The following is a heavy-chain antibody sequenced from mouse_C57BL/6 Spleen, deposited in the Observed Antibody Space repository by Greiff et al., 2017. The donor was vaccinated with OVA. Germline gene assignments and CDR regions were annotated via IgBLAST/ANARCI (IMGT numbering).Heavy chain of an antibody. J-gene: IGHJ2*01. CDR2: IYPGDGDT. Sequence: VQLQQSGPELVKPGASVKISCKASGYAFSSSWMNWVKQRPGKGLEWIGRIYPGDGDTNYNGKFKGKATLTADKSSSTAYMQLSSLTSEDSAVYFCARGDYDYLFDYWGQGTTLTVSS. V-gene: IGHV1-82*01. D-gene: IGHD2-4*01. CDR3: ARGDYDYLFDY. CDR1: GYAFSSSW.